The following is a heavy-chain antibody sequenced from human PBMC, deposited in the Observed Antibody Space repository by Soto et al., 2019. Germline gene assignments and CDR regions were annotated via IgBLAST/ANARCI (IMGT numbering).Heavy chain of an antibody. D-gene: IGHD2-2*01. CDR3: ARDQKAGYCSSTSCPHLLFGMDV. Sequence: GGSLRLSCAASGFTFSSYWMHWVRQAPGKGLVWVSRINSDGSSTSYADSVKGRFTISRDNAKNTLYLQMNSLRAEETAVYYCARDQKAGYCSSTSCPHLLFGMDVWGQGTTVTVSS. CDR1: GFTFSSYW. V-gene: IGHV3-74*01. J-gene: IGHJ6*02. CDR2: INSDGSST.